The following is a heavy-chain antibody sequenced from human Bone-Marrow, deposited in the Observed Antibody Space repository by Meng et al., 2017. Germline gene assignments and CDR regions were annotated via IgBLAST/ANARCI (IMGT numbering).Heavy chain of an antibody. CDR1: GFTFSSYA. V-gene: IGHV3-23*01. CDR3: ANDGGCCSGWYTY. J-gene: IGHJ4*02. D-gene: IGHD6-19*01. CDR2: ISDSGGST. Sequence: GGSLRLSCAASGFTFSSYAMSWVRQAPGRGLEWDSAISDSGGSTYYEDSVKGRFTITRDNSKNTLYLQMNSMRAEDTAVYYCANDGGCCSGWYTYWGQGTLVTVSS.